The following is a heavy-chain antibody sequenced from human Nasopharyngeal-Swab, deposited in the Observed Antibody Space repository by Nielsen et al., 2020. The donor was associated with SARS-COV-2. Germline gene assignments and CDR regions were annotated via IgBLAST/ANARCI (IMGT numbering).Heavy chain of an antibody. CDR2: IYYSGST. D-gene: IGHD3-3*01. J-gene: IGHJ4*02. CDR3: ASQNFWSGYYKRDPTDY. Sequence: WIRQQEGKGLEWIGYIYYSGSTNYNLSLKSRVTISVDTSKNQFSLKLSSVTAADTAVYYCASQNFWSGYYKRDPTDYWGQGTLVTVSS. V-gene: IGHV4-61*07.